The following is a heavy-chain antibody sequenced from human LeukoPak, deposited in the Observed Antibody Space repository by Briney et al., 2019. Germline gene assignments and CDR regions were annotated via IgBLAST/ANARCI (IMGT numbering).Heavy chain of an antibody. CDR3: ARVTNVLRFLEWLPAVYYFDY. Sequence: PSETLSLTCXVSGXSVSSGSYYWSWIRQPPGKGLEWIGYIYYSGSTNYNPSLKSRVTISVDTSKNQFSLKLSSVTAADTAVYYCARVTNVLRFLEWLPAVYYFDYWGQGTLVTVSS. V-gene: IGHV4-61*01. J-gene: IGHJ4*02. D-gene: IGHD3-3*01. CDR2: IYYSGST. CDR1: GXSVSSGSYY.